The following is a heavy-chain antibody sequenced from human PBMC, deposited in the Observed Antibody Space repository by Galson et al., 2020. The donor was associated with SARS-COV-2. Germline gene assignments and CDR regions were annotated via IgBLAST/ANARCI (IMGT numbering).Heavy chain of an antibody. CDR1: GFTFNDYS. CDR3: VREASWAMFGMDV. J-gene: IGHJ6*02. V-gene: IGHV3-21*01. D-gene: IGHD1-26*01. Sequence: GGSLRLSFVASGFTFNDYSMRWVRQTPGKGLEWVSSISNKSKYIYSVDSVKGRFTISRDKAKNSVYLQMNSLRAEDTAVYYCVREASWAMFGMDVWGQGTTVTVSS. CDR2: ISNKSKYI.